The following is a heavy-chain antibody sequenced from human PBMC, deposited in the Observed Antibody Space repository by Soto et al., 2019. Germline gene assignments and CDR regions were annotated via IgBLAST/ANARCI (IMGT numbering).Heavy chain of an antibody. D-gene: IGHD1-1*01. J-gene: IGHJ5*02. CDR2: ISDSGGRT. V-gene: IGHV3-23*01. CDR3: AKSLNINWKNWFDP. CDR1: GFTFSSSD. Sequence: EEQLLESGGGLVQPGESLRLSCAASGFTFSSSDMNWVRQAPGKGLEWVSIISDSGGRTYYADSVRGRFTISRDNSKNTLYLQMNSLGAEDSAVYYCAKSLNINWKNWFDPWGQGTLVTVSS.